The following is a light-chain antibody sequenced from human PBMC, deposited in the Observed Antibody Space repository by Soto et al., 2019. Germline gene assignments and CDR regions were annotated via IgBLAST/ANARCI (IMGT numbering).Light chain of an antibody. CDR1: SSDVGSYNF. CDR3: SSYTGFSTDIL. Sequence: QSALTQPASASGSPGQSITISCTGTSSDVGSYNFVSWYQHHAGTAPKLIIYQVTNRPSGVSDRFSASKSGDTASLTISGLQAEDEAIYYCSSYTGFSTDILFGGGTKLTVL. CDR2: QVT. V-gene: IGLV2-14*01. J-gene: IGLJ2*01.